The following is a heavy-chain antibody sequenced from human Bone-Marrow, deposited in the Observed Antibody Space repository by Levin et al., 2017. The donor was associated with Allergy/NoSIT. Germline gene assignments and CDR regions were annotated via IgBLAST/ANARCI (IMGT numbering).Heavy chain of an antibody. CDR1: GFTFRTSG. D-gene: IGHD3-3*02. J-gene: IGHJ4*02. V-gene: IGHV3-30*18. CDR2: ISYDGKNK. Sequence: GESLKISCAASGFTFRTSGMHWVRQAPGKGLEWVAIISYDGKNKLYADSVKGRFTISRDNSNNMVFLQMDSLRPEDTADYYCAKDAFYYFDYWGQGARVSVSS. CDR3: AKDAFYYFDY.